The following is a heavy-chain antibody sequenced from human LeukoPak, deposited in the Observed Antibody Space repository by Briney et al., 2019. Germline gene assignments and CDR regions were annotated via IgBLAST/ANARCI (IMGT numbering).Heavy chain of an antibody. V-gene: IGHV3-48*01. CDR3: AGGSFSDYASTRDY. CDR2: ISSSSSTI. J-gene: IGHJ4*02. CDR1: GFTFSSYS. Sequence: GSLRLSCAASGFTFSSYSMNWVRPAPGKGLEWVSYISSSSSTIYYADSVKGRFTISRDNAKNSLYLQMNSLRAEDTAVYYCAGGSFSDYASTRDYWGQGTLVTVSS. D-gene: IGHD4-17*01.